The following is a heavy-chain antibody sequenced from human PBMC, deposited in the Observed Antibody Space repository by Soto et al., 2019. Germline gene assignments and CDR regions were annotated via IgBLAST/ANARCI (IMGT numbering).Heavy chain of an antibody. CDR3: ETEYGSGSYYDLFDY. CDR1: GYTLTELS. CDR2: FDPEDGET. Sequence: GASVKVSCKVSGYTLTELSMHWVRQAPGKGLEWMGGFDPEDGETIYAQKFQGRVTMTEDTSTDTAYMELSSLRSEDTAVYYCETEYGSGSYYDLFDYWGQGTPVPVYS. J-gene: IGHJ4*02. V-gene: IGHV1-24*01. D-gene: IGHD3-10*01.